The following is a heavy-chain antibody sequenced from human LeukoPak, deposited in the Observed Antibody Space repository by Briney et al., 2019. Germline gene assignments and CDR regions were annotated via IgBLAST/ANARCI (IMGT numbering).Heavy chain of an antibody. Sequence: SETLSLTCTVSGGSISSYYWSWIRQPPGKGLEWIGYIYYSGSTNYNPSLKSRVTISVDTSKNQFSLKLSSVTAADTAVYYCARQDSGWWIGYWGQGTLVTVSS. V-gene: IGHV4-59*08. CDR3: ARQDSGWWIGY. J-gene: IGHJ4*02. CDR1: GGSISSYY. D-gene: IGHD6-19*01. CDR2: IYYSGST.